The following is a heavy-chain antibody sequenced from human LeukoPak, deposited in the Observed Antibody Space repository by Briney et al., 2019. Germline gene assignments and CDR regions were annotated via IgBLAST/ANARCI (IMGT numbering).Heavy chain of an antibody. V-gene: IGHV3-23*01. CDR2: LSSGGGST. Sequence: GGSLRLSCTASGFTFSSYAMYWVRQAPGKGLEWVSALSSGGGSTYYADSVKGRFTISRDNSKNTLYLQMNSLRAEDTAVYYCAKKRKTGDMSGSFAYWGLGTLVTVSS. CDR3: AKKRKTGDMSGSFAY. D-gene: IGHD3-22*01. CDR1: GFTFSSYA. J-gene: IGHJ4*02.